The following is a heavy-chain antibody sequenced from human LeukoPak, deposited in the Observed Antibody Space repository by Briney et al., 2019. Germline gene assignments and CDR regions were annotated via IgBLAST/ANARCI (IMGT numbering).Heavy chain of an antibody. D-gene: IGHD3-10*01. J-gene: IGHJ4*02. V-gene: IGHV3-30*02. CDR3: AKSTDYYGSGSYFDY. CDR2: IRYDGSNK. Sequence: PGGSLRLSCAASGFTFSSYGMHWVRQAPGKGLEWVVFIRYDGSNKYYADSVKGRFTISRGNSKNTLYLQMNSLRAEDTAVYYCAKSTDYYGSGSYFDYWGQGTLVTVSS. CDR1: GFTFSSYG.